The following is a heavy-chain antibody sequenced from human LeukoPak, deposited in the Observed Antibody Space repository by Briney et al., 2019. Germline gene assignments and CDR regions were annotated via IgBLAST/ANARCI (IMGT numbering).Heavy chain of an antibody. CDR3: ARGPRGGIGYFYYMDV. J-gene: IGHJ6*03. Sequence: ASVKVSCKASGYTFTSYGFSWVRQAPGQGLEWMGWISAHSDNTNYPQKFQGRVTMTTDTSTSTAYMELRSLRSDDTAVYYCARGPRGGIGYFYYMDVWGKGTTVTVSS. V-gene: IGHV1-18*01. CDR1: GYTFTSYG. D-gene: IGHD3-10*01. CDR2: ISAHSDNT.